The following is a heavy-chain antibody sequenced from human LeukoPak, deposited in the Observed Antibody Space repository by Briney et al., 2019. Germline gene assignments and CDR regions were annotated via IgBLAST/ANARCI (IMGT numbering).Heavy chain of an antibody. CDR2: IYYSGST. CDR1: GGSISSYY. Sequence: SETLSLTCTVSGGSISSYYWSWIRQPPGKGLEWIGYIYYSGSTNYNPSLKSRVTISVDTSKNQFSLKPSSVTAADTAVYYCARWSGYYDSSGYSRRFDYWGQGTLVTVSS. J-gene: IGHJ4*02. D-gene: IGHD3-22*01. CDR3: ARWSGYYDSSGYSRRFDY. V-gene: IGHV4-59*01.